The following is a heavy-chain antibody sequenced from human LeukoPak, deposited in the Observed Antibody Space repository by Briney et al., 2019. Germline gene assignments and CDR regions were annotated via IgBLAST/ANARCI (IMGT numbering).Heavy chain of an antibody. Sequence: GGSLRLSCAASGFTFSTYTLTWVCQAPGEGLEWVSAISGTTTSTYYADSVKGRFTISRDKSRNTLYLQMNSLRAEDTAVYYCADDFESPHWGQGTLATVSS. V-gene: IGHV3-23*01. D-gene: IGHD3-9*01. CDR1: GFTFSTYT. CDR2: ISGTTTST. CDR3: ADDFESPH. J-gene: IGHJ4*02.